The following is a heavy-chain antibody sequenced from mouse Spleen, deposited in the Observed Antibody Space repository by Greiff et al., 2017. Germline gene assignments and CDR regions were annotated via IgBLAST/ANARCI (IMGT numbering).Heavy chain of an antibody. CDR2: ISSGGDYI. V-gene: IGHV5-9-1*02. CDR1: GFTFSSYA. J-gene: IGHJ1*03. Sequence: EVKLMESGEGLVKPGGSLKLSCAASGFTFSSYAMSWVRQTPEKRLEWVAYISSGGDYIYYADTVKGRFTISRDNARNTLYLQMSSLKSEDTAMYYCTRDYYYDYDYWYFDVWGTGTTVTVSS. CDR3: TRDYYYDYDYWYFDV. D-gene: IGHD2-4*01.